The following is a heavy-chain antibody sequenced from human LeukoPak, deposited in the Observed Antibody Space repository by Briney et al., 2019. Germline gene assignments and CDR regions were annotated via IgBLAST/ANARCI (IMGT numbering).Heavy chain of an antibody. J-gene: IGHJ3*02. D-gene: IGHD3-22*01. CDR3: ARGLYDSSGYYYDAFDI. Sequence: ASVEVSCKASGYTFTGYYMHWVRQAPGQGLEWVGWINPNSGGTNYAQKFQGRVTMTRDTSISTAYMELSRLRSDDTAVYYCARGLYDSSGYYYDAFDIWGQGTMVTVSS. CDR1: GYTFTGYY. CDR2: INPNSGGT. V-gene: IGHV1-2*02.